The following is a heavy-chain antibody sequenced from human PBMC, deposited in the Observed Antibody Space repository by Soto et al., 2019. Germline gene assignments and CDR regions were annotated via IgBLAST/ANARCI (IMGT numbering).Heavy chain of an antibody. D-gene: IGHD3-16*01. CDR2: IIPIFGTA. CDR1: GGTFSSYA. J-gene: IGHJ6*02. CDR3: ARDRGRFGYYYYGMDV. Sequence: GASVKVSCKASGGTFSSYAISWVRQAPGQGLEWMGGIIPIFGTANYAQKFQGRVTITADKSTSTAYMELSSLRSEDTAVYYCARDRGRFGYYYYGMDVWGQGTTVTVS. V-gene: IGHV1-69*06.